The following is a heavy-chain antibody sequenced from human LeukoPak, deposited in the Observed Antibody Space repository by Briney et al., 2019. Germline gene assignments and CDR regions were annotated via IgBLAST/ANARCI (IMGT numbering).Heavy chain of an antibody. Sequence: GGSLRLSCAASGFTVSSNYMSWVRQAPGKGLEWVANIKQDGSEKYYVDSVKGRFTISRDNAKNPLYLQMNSLRAEDTAVYYCAREGSSSPGPVGYWGQGTLVTVSS. D-gene: IGHD3-10*01. CDR2: IKQDGSEK. CDR1: GFTVSSNY. V-gene: IGHV3-7*01. CDR3: AREGSSSPGPVGY. J-gene: IGHJ4*02.